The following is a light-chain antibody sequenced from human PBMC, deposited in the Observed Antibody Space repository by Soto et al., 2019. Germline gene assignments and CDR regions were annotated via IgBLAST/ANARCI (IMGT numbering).Light chain of an antibody. Sequence: DIVLTQTPLSLSVTPGQPASISFNSSQGLLDSDGRTHLYWYVQKTGQPPQALIYEVSKRSSGVLDRFSGSGSGTHFTLTMSRVQAEDAGIYYCMQSLQLNTFGGGTKVDIK. V-gene: IGKV2D-29*01. CDR2: EVS. CDR1: QGLLDSDGRTH. CDR3: MQSLQLNT. J-gene: IGKJ4*01.